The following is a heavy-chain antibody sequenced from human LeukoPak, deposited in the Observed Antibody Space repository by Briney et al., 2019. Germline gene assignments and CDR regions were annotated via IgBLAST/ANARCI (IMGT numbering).Heavy chain of an antibody. CDR3: ARNDYGDYNWFDP. V-gene: IGHV4-39*07. CDR2: IYYSGST. D-gene: IGHD4-17*01. J-gene: IGHJ5*02. CDR1: DDSINTRSYY. Sequence: PSETLSLTCTVSDDSINTRSYYWGWIRQPPGKGLEWIGSIYYSGSTYYNPSLKSRVTISVDKSKNQFSLKLSSVTAADTAVYYCARNDYGDYNWFDPWGQGTLVTVSS.